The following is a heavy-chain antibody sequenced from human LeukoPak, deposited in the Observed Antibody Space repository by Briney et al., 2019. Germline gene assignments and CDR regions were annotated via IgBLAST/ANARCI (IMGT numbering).Heavy chain of an antibody. CDR2: IIPIFGTA. CDR1: GGTFSSYA. J-gene: IGHJ6*03. V-gene: IGHV1-69*05. D-gene: IGHD6-6*01. Sequence: SVKVSCKASGGTFSSYAISWVRQAPGQGLEWMGGIIPIFGTANYAQKFQGRVTITTDESTSTAYMELSSLRSEDTAVYYCALEYSSSSEEVYYYYYMDVWGKGTTVTVSS. CDR3: ALEYSSSSEEVYYYYYMDV.